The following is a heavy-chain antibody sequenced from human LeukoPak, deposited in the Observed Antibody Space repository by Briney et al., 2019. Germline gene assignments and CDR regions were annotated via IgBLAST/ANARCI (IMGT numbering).Heavy chain of an antibody. CDR2: IYYSGST. D-gene: IGHD6-19*01. V-gene: IGHV4-39*01. CDR1: GGSISSSSYY. J-gene: IGHJ5*02. CDR3: ARHSWYSSGWNWFDP. Sequence: SEILSLTCTVSGGSISSSSYYWGWIRQPPGKGLEWIGSIYYSGSTYYNPSLKSRVTISVDTSKNQFSLKLSSVTAADTAVYYCARHSWYSSGWNWFDPWGQGTLVTVSS.